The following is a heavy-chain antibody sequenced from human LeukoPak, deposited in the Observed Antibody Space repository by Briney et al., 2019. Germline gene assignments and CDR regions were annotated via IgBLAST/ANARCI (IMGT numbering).Heavy chain of an antibody. Sequence: PGGSLRLSCAASGFTFSSYWMSWVRQAPGKGLEWVANIKQDGSEKYYVDSVKGRFTISRDNAKNSLYLQMNSLRAEDTAVYYCAREGVVVVAATLKYYFDYWGQGTLVTVSS. D-gene: IGHD2-15*01. V-gene: IGHV3-7*01. J-gene: IGHJ4*02. CDR2: IKQDGSEK. CDR1: GFTFSSYW. CDR3: AREGVVVVAATLKYYFDY.